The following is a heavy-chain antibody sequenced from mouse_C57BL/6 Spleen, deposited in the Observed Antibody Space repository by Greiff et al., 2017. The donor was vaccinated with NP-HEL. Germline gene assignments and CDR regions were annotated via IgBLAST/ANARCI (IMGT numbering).Heavy chain of an antibody. CDR2: ISSGSSTI. D-gene: IGHD1-1*01. CDR3: AKAPSYGSSPFYAMDY. Sequence: EVQGVESGGGLVKPGGSLKLSCAASGFTFSDYGMHWVRQAPEKGLEWVAYISSGSSTIYYADTVKGRFTISRDNAKNTLFLQMTSLRSEDTAMYYCAKAPSYGSSPFYAMDYWGQGTSVTVSS. CDR1: GFTFSDYG. J-gene: IGHJ4*01. V-gene: IGHV5-17*01.